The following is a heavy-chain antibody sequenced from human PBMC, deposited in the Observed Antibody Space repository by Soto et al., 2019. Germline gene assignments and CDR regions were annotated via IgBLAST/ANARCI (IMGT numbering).Heavy chain of an antibody. CDR2: IIPIFGTA. CDR1: GGTFSSYA. V-gene: IGHV1-69*01. CDR3: AKLWVATTECAFDI. J-gene: IGHJ3*02. D-gene: IGHD1-1*01. Sequence: QVQLVQSGAEVKKPGSSVKVSCKASGGTFSSYAISWVRQAPGQGLEWMGGIIPIFGTANYAQKFQGRVTITADDATSTAYMALSSLRSEDTAVYYCAKLWVATTECAFDIWGQGPMVTVSS.